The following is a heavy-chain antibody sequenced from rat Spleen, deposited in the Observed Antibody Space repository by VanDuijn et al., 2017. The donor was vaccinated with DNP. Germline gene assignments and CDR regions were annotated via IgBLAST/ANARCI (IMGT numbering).Heavy chain of an antibody. J-gene: IGHJ2*01. Sequence: EVQLVESGGGLVQSGRSLKLSCAASGFTFTNYGMAWVRQAPKKGLEGVTTITASSGTSYYRDSVKGRFTISTDNAKNTLYLQMDSLRSEDTATYYCTTDNYSAPFDYWGQGVMVTVSS. CDR2: ITASSGTS. D-gene: IGHD1-8*01. V-gene: IGHV5S23*01. CDR3: TTDNYSAPFDY. CDR1: GFTFTNYG.